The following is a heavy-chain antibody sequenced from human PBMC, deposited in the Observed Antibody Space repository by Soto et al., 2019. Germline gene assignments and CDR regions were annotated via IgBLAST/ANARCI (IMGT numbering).Heavy chain of an antibody. Sequence: QVQLVQSGDEVKKPGASVKVSCKASGYIFVNYGIAWVRQAPGQGLEWMGWISPYTGNTHSATKVQGRLTMTTDTSTSTAYMDLGSLTSDDTAVYYCVMVDNYVTPTPQDVLGQWTTVTVSS. J-gene: IGHJ6*02. CDR2: ISPYTGNT. CDR3: VMVDNYVTPTPQDV. V-gene: IGHV1-18*01. D-gene: IGHD3-16*01. CDR1: GYIFVNYG.